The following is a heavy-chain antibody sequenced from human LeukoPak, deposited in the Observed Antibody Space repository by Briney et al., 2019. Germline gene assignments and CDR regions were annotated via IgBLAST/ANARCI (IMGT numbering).Heavy chain of an antibody. D-gene: IGHD3-10*01. CDR2: IYTSGST. CDR3: ARGGIGFGDDYFDY. V-gene: IGHV4-61*02. CDR1: GGSISSGSYY. J-gene: IGHJ4*02. Sequence: PSQTLSLTCTVSGGSISSGSYYWSWIRQPAGKGLEWIGRIYTSGSTNYNPSLKSRVTISVDTSKNQFSLKLSSVTAADTAVYYCARGGIGFGDDYFDYWGQGTLVTVSS.